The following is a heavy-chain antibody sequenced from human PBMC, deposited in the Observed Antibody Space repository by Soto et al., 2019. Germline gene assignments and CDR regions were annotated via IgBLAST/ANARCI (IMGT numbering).Heavy chain of an antibody. D-gene: IGHD3-22*01. CDR2: IYYSGNT. V-gene: IGHV4-31*03. CDR1: GGSISSGGYY. Sequence: QVQLQESGPGLVKPSQTLSLTCTVSGGSISSGGYYWSWIRQHPGKGLEWIGYIYYSGNTYYNPSLKSRVTISEDTSKNQFSLKLSSVTAADTAVYYCARATYYYDSSGYSDRVLDYRGQGTLLTVSS. J-gene: IGHJ4*02. CDR3: ARATYYYDSSGYSDRVLDY.